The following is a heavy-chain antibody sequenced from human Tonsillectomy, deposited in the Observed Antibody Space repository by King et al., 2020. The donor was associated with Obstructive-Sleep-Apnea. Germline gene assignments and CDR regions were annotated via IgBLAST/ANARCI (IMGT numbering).Heavy chain of an antibody. D-gene: IGHD3-22*01. V-gene: IGHV3-23*04. CDR1: GFTFSSYA. CDR2: IIGSGGST. Sequence: DVQLVESGGGLVQPGGSLRLSCAASGFTFSSYAMSCVRQAPGKGLEWVSGIIGSGGSTYYADSVKGRCTLSRANSKNTLYMQINSLRAEDTAVYYCSTCAQWLSVQVDYWGQGTLVTVSS. CDR3: STCAQWLSVQVDY. J-gene: IGHJ4*02.